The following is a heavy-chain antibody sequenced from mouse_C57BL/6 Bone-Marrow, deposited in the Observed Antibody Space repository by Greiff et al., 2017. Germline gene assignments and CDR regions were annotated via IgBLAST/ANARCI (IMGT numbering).Heavy chain of an antibody. J-gene: IGHJ2*01. V-gene: IGHV14-4*01. Sequence: EVQLQESGAELVRPGASVKLSCTASGFNIKDDYMNWVKQRPGQGLEWIGWIDPENGDTEYAPKFQGKATITADKSSPTAYLQLGSLTSEDTAVYYCTSIPHFYVSSYNVDYWGQGTTLTVSS. CDR1: GFNIKDDY. D-gene: IGHD1-1*01. CDR3: TSIPHFYVSSYNVDY. CDR2: IDPENGDT.